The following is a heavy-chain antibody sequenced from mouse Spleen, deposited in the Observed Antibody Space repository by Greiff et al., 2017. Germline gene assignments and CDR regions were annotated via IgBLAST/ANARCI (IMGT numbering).Heavy chain of an antibody. V-gene: IGHV1-15*01. D-gene: IGHD1-1*01. CDR1: GYTFTDYE. CDR2: IDPETGGT. CDR3: TRSYYGGGAWFAY. J-gene: IGHJ3*01. Sequence: ESGAELVRPGASVTLSCKASGYTFTDYEMHWVKQTPVHGLEWIGAIDPETGGTAYNQKFKGKAILTADKSSSTAYMELRSLTSEDSAVYYCTRSYYGGGAWFAYWGQGTLVTVSA.